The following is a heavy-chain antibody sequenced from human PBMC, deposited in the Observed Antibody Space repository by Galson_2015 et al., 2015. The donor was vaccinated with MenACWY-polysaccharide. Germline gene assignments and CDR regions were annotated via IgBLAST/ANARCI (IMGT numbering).Heavy chain of an antibody. CDR2: IYWDDDK. V-gene: IGHV2-5*02. CDR3: AHRRGDSSTWYITSFDY. J-gene: IGHJ4*02. Sequence: PALVKPTQTLTLTCTFSGFSLSTSGVGVGWMRQPPGKALEWLALIYWDDDKRCSPSLKSRLTITKDTSKNQVVLTMTSMDPVDTATYYCAHRRGDSSTWYITSFDYWGQGTLVTVSS. D-gene: IGHD6-13*01. CDR1: GFSLSTSGVG.